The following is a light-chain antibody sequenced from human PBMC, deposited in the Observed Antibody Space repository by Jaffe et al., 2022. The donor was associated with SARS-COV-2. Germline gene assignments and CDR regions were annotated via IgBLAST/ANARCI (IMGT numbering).Light chain of an antibody. CDR2: AAS. CDR1: QSINRY. CDR3: QQSYNIPS. J-gene: IGKJ3*01. Sequence: DIQMTQSPSSLSASVGDRVTITCRASQSINRYLNWYQQKPGKAPKLLIYAASSLQSGVPSRFSGSGSGTDFTLTISSLQPEDFATYYCQQSYNIPSFGPGTKVDIK. V-gene: IGKV1-39*01.